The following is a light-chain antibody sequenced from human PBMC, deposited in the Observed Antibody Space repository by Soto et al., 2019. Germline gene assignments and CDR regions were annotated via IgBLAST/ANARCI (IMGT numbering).Light chain of an antibody. CDR1: SSDVGGYNY. CDR2: EVN. Sequence: QSALTQPASVSGSPGQSITISCTGTSSDVGGYNYVSWYQQYPGKAPKLMIFEVNNRPSGISNRFSGSKSGNTASLTISGLQAEDEADYYCTSYASSSLLVFGGGTKVTVL. V-gene: IGLV2-14*01. J-gene: IGLJ2*01. CDR3: TSYASSSLLV.